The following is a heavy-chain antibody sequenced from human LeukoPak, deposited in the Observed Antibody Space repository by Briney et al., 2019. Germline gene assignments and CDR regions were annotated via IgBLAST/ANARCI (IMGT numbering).Heavy chain of an antibody. V-gene: IGHV3-64*04. CDR1: GFTFSSYA. CDR3: AREAGRSWYIMDV. D-gene: IGHD6-13*01. Sequence: GGSLRLSCAASGFTFSSYAMSWVRQAPGKGLEDVSAISSNGGSTYYADSVKGRFTISRDNSKNTLYLQMNSLRAEDTAVYYCAREAGRSWYIMDVWGQGTTVTVSS. CDR2: ISSNGGST. J-gene: IGHJ6*02.